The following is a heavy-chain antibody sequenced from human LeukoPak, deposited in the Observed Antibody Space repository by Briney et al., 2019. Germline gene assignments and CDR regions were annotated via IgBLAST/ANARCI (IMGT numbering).Heavy chain of an antibody. CDR1: GFTFSGYG. D-gene: IGHD3-10*01. V-gene: IGHV3-33*01. CDR3: ARAIYDGAWFGFDY. J-gene: IGHJ4*02. Sequence: PGRSLRLSCAASGFTFSGYGMRWVRQAPGKGLEWVAVIWNDGNKQYYADSVKGPFTISRDNSKNTLFLQMNTLRAEDTAIYYCARAIYDGAWFGFDYWGQGTLVTVSS. CDR2: IWNDGNKQ.